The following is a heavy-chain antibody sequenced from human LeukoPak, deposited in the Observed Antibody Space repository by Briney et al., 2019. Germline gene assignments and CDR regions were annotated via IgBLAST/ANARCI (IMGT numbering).Heavy chain of an antibody. J-gene: IGHJ5*02. CDR1: GGSFSGYY. D-gene: IGHD2-21*01. CDR2: INHSGST. Sequence: SETLSLTCAVYGGSFSGYYWSWIRQPPGKGLEWIGEINHSGSTNYSPSLKSRVTISVDTSKNQFSLKLSSVTAADTAVYYCARAQYSRFDPWGQGTLVTVSS. CDR3: ARAQYSRFDP. V-gene: IGHV4-34*01.